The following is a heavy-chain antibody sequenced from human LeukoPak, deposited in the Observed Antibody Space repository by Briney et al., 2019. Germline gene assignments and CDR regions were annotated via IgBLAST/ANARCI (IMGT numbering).Heavy chain of an antibody. Sequence: GGSLRLSCAASGFTVGSNYMSWVRQAPGKGLEWVSVICSGGSTYYADSVKGRFTISRDNSKNTLYLQTNSLRAEDTAVYYCARAGPPTSRIAWVAFDIWGQGTMVTVSS. CDR3: ARAGPPTSRIAWVAFDI. CDR1: GFTVGSNY. CDR2: ICSGGST. J-gene: IGHJ3*02. D-gene: IGHD6-13*01. V-gene: IGHV3-53*01.